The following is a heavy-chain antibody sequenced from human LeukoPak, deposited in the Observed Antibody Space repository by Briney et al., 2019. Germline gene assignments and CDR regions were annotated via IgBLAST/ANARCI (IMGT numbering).Heavy chain of an antibody. CDR2: IYHSGST. Sequence: SETPSLTCTVSGGSISSGGYYWSWIRQPPGKGLECIGYIYHSGSTYYNPSLKSRVTMSVDRSKNQFSLKLSSVTAADTAVYYCARDAVLHGHDGEYYFDYWGQGTLVTVSS. CDR1: GGSISSGGYY. CDR3: ARDAVLHGHDGEYYFDY. V-gene: IGHV4-30-2*01. D-gene: IGHD3-10*01. J-gene: IGHJ4*02.